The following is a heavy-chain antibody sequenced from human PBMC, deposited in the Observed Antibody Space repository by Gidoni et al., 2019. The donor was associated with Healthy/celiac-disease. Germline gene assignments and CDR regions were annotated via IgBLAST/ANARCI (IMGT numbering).Heavy chain of an antibody. CDR2: IDPSDSYT. Sequence: EVQLVQSGAEVKKPGESLRISCKGSGYSFTSYWISWVRQMPGKGLEWMGRIDPSDSYTNYSPSFQGHVTISADKSISTAYLQWSSLKASDTAMYYCARQAPSITDYNWFDPWGQGTLVTVSS. CDR3: ARQAPSITDYNWFDP. J-gene: IGHJ5*02. V-gene: IGHV5-10-1*03. CDR1: GYSFTSYW. D-gene: IGHD1-20*01.